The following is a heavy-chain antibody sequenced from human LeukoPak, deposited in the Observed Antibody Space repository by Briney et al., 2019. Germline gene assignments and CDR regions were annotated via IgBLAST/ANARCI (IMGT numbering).Heavy chain of an antibody. V-gene: IGHV3-30*04. CDR1: GFTFSSYA. CDR3: AKDRFTAMAYFDY. Sequence: QPGGSLRLSCAASGFTFSSYAMHWVRQAPGKGLEWVAVISYDGSNKYYADSVKGRFTISRDNSKNTLYPQMNSLRAEDTAVYYCAKDRFTAMAYFDYWGQGTLVTVSS. CDR2: ISYDGSNK. D-gene: IGHD5-18*01. J-gene: IGHJ4*02.